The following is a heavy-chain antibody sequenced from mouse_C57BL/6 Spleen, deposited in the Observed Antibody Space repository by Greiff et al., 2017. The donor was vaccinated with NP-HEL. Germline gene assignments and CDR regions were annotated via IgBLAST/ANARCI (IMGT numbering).Heavy chain of an antibody. V-gene: IGHV1-82*01. Sequence: QVQLKQSGPELVKPGASVKISCKASGYAFSSSWMNWVKQRPGKGLEWIGRIYPGDGDTNYNGKFKGKATLTADKSSSTAYMQLSSLTSEDSAVYFCAREAQATFADWGQGTLVTVSA. J-gene: IGHJ3*01. CDR2: IYPGDGDT. CDR3: AREAQATFAD. CDR1: GYAFSSSW. D-gene: IGHD3-2*02.